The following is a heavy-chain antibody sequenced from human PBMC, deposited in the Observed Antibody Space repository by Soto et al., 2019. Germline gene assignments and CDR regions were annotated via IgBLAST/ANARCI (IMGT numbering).Heavy chain of an antibody. CDR2: IYSDGKT. V-gene: IGHV3-53*01. CDR1: GITVSTNY. CDR3: AGGGGGGYYDSSGYMGV. Sequence: GGGLIQPGGSLRLSCAASGITVSTNYMSWVRQAPGKGLEWVSVIYSDGKTFYADSVKGRFTISRDNSQNTVSLQMNSLRGDGTARYYWAGGGGGGYYDSSGYMGVWGQGTLVTVSS. J-gene: IGHJ4*02. D-gene: IGHD3-22*01.